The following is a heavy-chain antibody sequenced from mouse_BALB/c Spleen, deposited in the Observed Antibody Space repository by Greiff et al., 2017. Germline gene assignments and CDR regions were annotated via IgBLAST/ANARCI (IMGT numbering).Heavy chain of an antibody. CDR3: ARLEGYYRPSFAY. CDR1: GFAFSSYD. Sequence: EVQLQESGGGLVKPGGSLKLSCAASGFAFSSYDMSWVRQTPEKRLEWVAYISSGGGSTYYPDTVKGRFTISRDNAKNTLYLQMSSLKSEDTAMYYCARLEGYYRPSFAYWGQGTLVTVSA. D-gene: IGHD2-14*01. J-gene: IGHJ3*01. V-gene: IGHV5-12-1*01. CDR2: ISSGGGST.